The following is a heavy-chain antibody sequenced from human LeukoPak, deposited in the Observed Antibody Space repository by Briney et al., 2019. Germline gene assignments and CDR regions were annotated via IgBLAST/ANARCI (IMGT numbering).Heavy chain of an antibody. V-gene: IGHV3-21*01. CDR3: AREVTVVTPDY. Sequence: PGGSLRLSCAASGFTFSSYAMHWVRQAPGKGLEWVSSISSSSSYIYYADSVKGRFTISRDNAKNSLYLQMNSLRAEDTAVYYCAREVTVVTPDYWGQGTLVTVSS. CDR1: GFTFSSYA. J-gene: IGHJ4*02. D-gene: IGHD4-23*01. CDR2: ISSSSSYI.